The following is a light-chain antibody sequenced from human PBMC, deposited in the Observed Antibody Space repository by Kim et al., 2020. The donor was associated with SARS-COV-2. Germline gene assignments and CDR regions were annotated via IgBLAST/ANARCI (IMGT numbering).Light chain of an antibody. CDR2: YDS. J-gene: IGLJ3*02. CDR1: NIGSKS. V-gene: IGLV3-21*04. Sequence: APGKTARIPCGGNNIGSKSVHWYQHKPGQAPVLDIYYDSDRPSGIPERFSGSNSGNTATLTISRVEAGDEADYYCQVWDSSSDHPVFGGGTKLTVL. CDR3: QVWDSSSDHPV.